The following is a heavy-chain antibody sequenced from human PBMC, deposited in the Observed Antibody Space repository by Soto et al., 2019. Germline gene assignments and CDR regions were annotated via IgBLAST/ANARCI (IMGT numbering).Heavy chain of an antibody. CDR2: IIPLLDIT. J-gene: IGHJ4*02. D-gene: IGHD5-12*01. CDR3: AIDSPIGSTFSGYDAIDS. CDR1: GGAFTNDI. Sequence: QVQLVQSGAEVKKPGSSVKVSCKASGGAFTNDIITWVRQAPVQGLEWMGRIIPLLDITNYAQKFQGRVTITADKSTSTAYMELNSLISEDTAVYYCAIDSPIGSTFSGYDAIDSWGQGTLVTVSS. V-gene: IGHV1-69*08.